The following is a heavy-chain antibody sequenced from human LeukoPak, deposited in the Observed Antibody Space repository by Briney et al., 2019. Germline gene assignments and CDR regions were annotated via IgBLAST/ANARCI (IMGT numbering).Heavy chain of an antibody. J-gene: IGHJ6*02. Sequence: ASVKVSCKASGYTFTSYYMHWVRQAPGQGLEWMGIINPSGGSTSYAQKFQGRVTMTRDTSTSTVYMELSSLRSEDTAVYYWAREGLAYCGGDCYSIPAYYGMDVWGQGTTVTVSS. CDR3: AREGLAYCGGDCYSIPAYYGMDV. CDR1: GYTFTSYY. CDR2: INPSGGST. D-gene: IGHD2-21*02. V-gene: IGHV1-46*01.